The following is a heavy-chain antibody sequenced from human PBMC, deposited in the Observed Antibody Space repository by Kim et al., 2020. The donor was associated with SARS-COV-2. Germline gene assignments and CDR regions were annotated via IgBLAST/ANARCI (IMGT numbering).Heavy chain of an antibody. Sequence: YYADSVKGRFTISRDNSKNTVYLQMNSLRVDDTAFYYCARDKVNKYFDQWGQGTLVTVSS. CDR3: ARDKVNKYFDQ. V-gene: IGHV3-33*01. D-gene: IGHD2-21*01. J-gene: IGHJ4*02.